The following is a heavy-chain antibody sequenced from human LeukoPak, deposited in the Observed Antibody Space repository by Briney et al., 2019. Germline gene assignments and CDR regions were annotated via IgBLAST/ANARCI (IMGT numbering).Heavy chain of an antibody. CDR1: GFIFTSYS. Sequence: PGGSLRLSCAASGFIFTSYSMNWVRQAPGKGLEWVSYISSPSTNIYYVDSVKGRFTISRENSKNTLYLQMSSLRAEDTAVYFCVKDILRAATGFSPYNWGQGTLVTVSS. J-gene: IGHJ4*02. CDR2: ISSPSTNI. V-gene: IGHV3-48*01. CDR3: VKDILRAATGFSPYN. D-gene: IGHD6-13*01.